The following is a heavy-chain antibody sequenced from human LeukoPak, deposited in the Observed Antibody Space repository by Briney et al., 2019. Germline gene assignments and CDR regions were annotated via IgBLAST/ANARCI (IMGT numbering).Heavy chain of an antibody. CDR1: GGSISSHY. D-gene: IGHD3-10*01. CDR3: ARDAGTFDY. CDR2: FYISGIT. V-gene: IGHV4-4*07. Sequence: SETLSLTCTVSGGSISSHYWSWIRRPAGKGLEWIGRFYISGITYSNPSLKSRVTMSIDTSKNQFSLKLSSVTAADTAVYFCARDAGTFDYWGQGTLVTVSS. J-gene: IGHJ4*02.